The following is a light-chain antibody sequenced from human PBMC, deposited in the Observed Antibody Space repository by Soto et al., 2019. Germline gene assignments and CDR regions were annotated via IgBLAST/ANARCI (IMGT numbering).Light chain of an antibody. CDR3: QQHGSSPYT. CDR2: GAS. CDR1: QSISSSH. J-gene: IGKJ2*01. V-gene: IGKV3-20*01. Sequence: DIVLTQSPGTLSLSPGERATLSCRASQSISSSHLAWYQQKPGQAPRLLIYGASSRATGIPDRFSGSGSGTDFTLTISRLEPEDFAVYYCQQHGSSPYTFGQGTKLEI.